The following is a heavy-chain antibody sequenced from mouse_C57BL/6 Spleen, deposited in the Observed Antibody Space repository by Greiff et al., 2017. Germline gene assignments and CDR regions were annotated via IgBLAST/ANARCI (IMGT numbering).Heavy chain of an antibody. CDR3: DRSVITTAGGGAMDY. Sequence: VQLQQSGPGLVAPSQSLSITCTVSGFSLTSYGVDWVRQSPGKGLEWLGVIWGVGSTNYNSALKSRLSISKDNSKSQVFLKMNSLQTDDTAMYYCDRSVITTAGGGAMDYWGQGTSVTVSS. CDR2: IWGVGST. CDR1: GFSLTSYG. V-gene: IGHV2-6*01. J-gene: IGHJ4*01. D-gene: IGHD1-1*01.